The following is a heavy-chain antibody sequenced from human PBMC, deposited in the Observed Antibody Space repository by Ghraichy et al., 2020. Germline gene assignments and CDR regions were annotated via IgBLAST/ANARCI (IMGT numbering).Heavy chain of an antibody. CDR3: AREPRSYQWLARNAFDY. CDR1: GGSISSSSYY. Sequence: SETLSLTCTVSGGSISSSSYYWGWIRQPPGKGLEWIGSIYYSGSTYYNPSLKSRVTISVDTSKNQFSLKLSSVTAADTAVYYCAREPRSYQWLARNAFDYWGQGTLVTVSS. V-gene: IGHV4-39*07. CDR2: IYYSGST. J-gene: IGHJ4*02. D-gene: IGHD6-19*01.